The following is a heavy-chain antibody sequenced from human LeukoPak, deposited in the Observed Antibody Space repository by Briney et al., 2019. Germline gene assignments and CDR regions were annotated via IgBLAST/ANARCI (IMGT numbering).Heavy chain of an antibody. D-gene: IGHD6-19*01. CDR2: INPSNGGT. J-gene: IGHJ4*02. Sequence: VASVKVSCKASGYTFTGYYMHWVRQAPGQGLEWMGRINPSNGGTNYAQKFQGRVTMTRDTSISTVYMELSRLTSDDTAVYYCTREGPGSDWATFDSWGQGALVTLSS. CDR1: GYTFTGYY. V-gene: IGHV1-2*06. CDR3: TREGPGSDWATFDS.